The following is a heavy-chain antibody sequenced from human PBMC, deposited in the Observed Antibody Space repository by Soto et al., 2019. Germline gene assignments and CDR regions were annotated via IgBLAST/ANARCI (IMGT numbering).Heavy chain of an antibody. J-gene: IGHJ4*02. V-gene: IGHV3-30*18. CDR2: ISYDGSNK. Sequence: QVQLVESGGGVVQPGRSLRLSCAASGFTFSSYGMHWVRQAPGKGLEWVAVISYDGSNKYYADSVKGRFTISRDNSKNTLYLQMNSLRAEDTAVYYCAKAFGPRSQYSRYDFDYWGQGTLVTVSS. D-gene: IGHD3-10*01. CDR1: GFTFSSYG. CDR3: AKAFGPRSQYSRYDFDY.